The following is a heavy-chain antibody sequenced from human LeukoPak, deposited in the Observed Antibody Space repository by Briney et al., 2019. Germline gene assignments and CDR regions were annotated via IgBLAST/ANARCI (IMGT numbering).Heavy chain of an antibody. CDR2: IYYTGNT. CDR3: ARQTGSGLFTLP. D-gene: IGHD3/OR15-3a*01. Sequence: PSETLSLTCTVSGGSISRGSYYWSWIRQPPGKGLEWIGSIYYTGNTYYNASLKSRVTISIDTSKNQISLRLTSVTATDTAMYYCARQTGSGLFTLPGGQGTLVTVSS. CDR1: GGSISRGSYY. J-gene: IGHJ4*02. V-gene: IGHV4-39*01.